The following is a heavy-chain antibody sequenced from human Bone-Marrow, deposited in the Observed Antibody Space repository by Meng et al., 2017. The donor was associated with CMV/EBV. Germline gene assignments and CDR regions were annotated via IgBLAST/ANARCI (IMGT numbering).Heavy chain of an antibody. CDR1: GFTFSSYS. CDR3: ARDLGQTMPAY. CDR2: ISTSSSYI. J-gene: IGHJ4*02. D-gene: IGHD2-2*01. V-gene: IGHV3-21*01. Sequence: GESLKISCAASGFTFSSYSMNWVRQAPGKGLEWVSSISTSSSYIYYGDSVKGRFTISRDNAKNSLYLQMNSLRAEDTAVYYCARDLGQTMPAYWGQGTLVTVSS.